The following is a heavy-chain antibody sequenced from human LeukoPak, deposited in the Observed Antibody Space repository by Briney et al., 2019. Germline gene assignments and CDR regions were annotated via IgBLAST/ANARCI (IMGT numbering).Heavy chain of an antibody. V-gene: IGHV4-34*01. CDR3: ARGANIAVAGTPYYYYYYMDV. D-gene: IGHD6-19*01. J-gene: IGHJ6*03. CDR2: INHSGST. Sequence: SETLSLTCAVYGGSFSRYYWSWIRQPPGKGLEWIGEINHSGSTNYNPSLKSGVTIAVDTSKNQFSLKLSSVTAADTAVYYCARGANIAVAGTPYYYYYYMDVWGKGTTVTVSS. CDR1: GGSFSRYY.